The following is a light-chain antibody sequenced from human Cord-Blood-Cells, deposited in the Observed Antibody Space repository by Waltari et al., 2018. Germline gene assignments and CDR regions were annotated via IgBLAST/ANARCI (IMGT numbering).Light chain of an antibody. Sequence: SALTQPASVSGSPAQSIPISCTATSSDVGSYNLVSWYQQHPGKAPKLMIYEGSKRPSGVSNRFSGSKSCNTASLTISGLQAEDEADYYCCSYAGSSTWVFGGGTKLTVL. CDR2: EGS. J-gene: IGLJ3*02. CDR1: SSDVGSYNL. CDR3: CSYAGSSTWV. V-gene: IGLV2-23*01.